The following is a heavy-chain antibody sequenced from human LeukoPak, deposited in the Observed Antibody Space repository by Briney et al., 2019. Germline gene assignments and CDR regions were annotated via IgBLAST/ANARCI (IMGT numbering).Heavy chain of an antibody. CDR3: ARDSRAYYYGSGSYYGY. CDR1: GFTFSSYA. D-gene: IGHD3-10*01. J-gene: IGHJ4*02. CDR2: ISYDGSNK. V-gene: IGHV3-30-3*01. Sequence: LSGRPLRLSCAASGFTFSSYAMHWVRQAPGEGLEWVAVISYDGSNKYYADSMKGRFTISRDNSKNTLYLQMNSLRAEDTAVYYCARDSRAYYYGSGSYYGYWGQGTLVTVSS.